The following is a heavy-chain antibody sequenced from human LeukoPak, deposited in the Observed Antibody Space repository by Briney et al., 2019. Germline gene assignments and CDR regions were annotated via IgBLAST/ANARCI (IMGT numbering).Heavy chain of an antibody. V-gene: IGHV1-69*13. CDR2: IIPIFGTA. Sequence: ASVKVSCKASGGTFSSYAISWVRQAPGQGLEWMGGIIPIFGTANYAQKFQGRVTITADESTSTAYMELNSLRSEDTAVYYCARVDTAMDTFDPWGQGTLVTVSS. CDR1: GGTFSSYA. D-gene: IGHD5-18*01. CDR3: ARVDTAMDTFDP. J-gene: IGHJ5*02.